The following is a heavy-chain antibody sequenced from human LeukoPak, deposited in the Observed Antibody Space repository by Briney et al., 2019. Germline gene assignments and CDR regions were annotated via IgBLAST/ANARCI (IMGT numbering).Heavy chain of an antibody. CDR2: ISGSGGST. CDR1: GFTFSSYA. D-gene: IGHD1-26*01. CDR3: ANHQWAEGYFDY. Sequence: GGSLRLSCAASGFTFSSYAMSWVRQAPGKGLEWVSAISGSGGSTYYADSVKGRFTISRDNSKNTLYLQMNSLRAEDTAVYYYANHQWAEGYFDYWGQGTLVTVSS. J-gene: IGHJ4*02. V-gene: IGHV3-23*01.